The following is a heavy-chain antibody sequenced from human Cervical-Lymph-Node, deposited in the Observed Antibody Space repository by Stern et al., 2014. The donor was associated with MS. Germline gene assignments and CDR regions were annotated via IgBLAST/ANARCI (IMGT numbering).Heavy chain of an antibody. D-gene: IGHD3-10*01. CDR3: ARVRFYGSGIYYALGDGMDV. J-gene: IGHJ6*02. Sequence: VHLVESGAEVKKPGASVKVSCKASGYTFTNYNIDWARQATGQGLEWMGWMNPNSGNKGYAQRFQGRVTMTRDTSTSTAYMELSSLKAEDTAVYYCARVRFYGSGIYYALGDGMDVWGQGTTVTVSS. CDR1: GYTFTNYN. CDR2: MNPNSGNK. V-gene: IGHV1-8*01.